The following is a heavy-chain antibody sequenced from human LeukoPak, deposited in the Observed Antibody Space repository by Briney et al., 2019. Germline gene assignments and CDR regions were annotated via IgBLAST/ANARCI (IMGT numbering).Heavy chain of an antibody. D-gene: IGHD2-21*02. CDR3: ARQSCGGGCYDY. V-gene: IGHV1-2*02. Sequence: ASVKVSCRASGYTFTGYYLHWVRQAPGQGLEWMGWIYPNSGGTYYAQKFQGRVTMTRDTSISSTSMELSGLTSDDTAVYYCARQSCGGGCYDYWGQGTLVTVSS. CDR2: IYPNSGGT. J-gene: IGHJ4*02. CDR1: GYTFTGYY.